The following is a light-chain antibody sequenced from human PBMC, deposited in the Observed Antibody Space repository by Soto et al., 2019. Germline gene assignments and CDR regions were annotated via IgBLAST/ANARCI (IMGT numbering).Light chain of an antibody. Sequence: QSALTQPASVSGSPGQSITISCTGTSSDVGGYNYVSWYQQHPGKAPKLMIYEVSNRPSGVSNRFSGSKSGNTASLTISGLKAEDEAHYYCSSYTSSSTWVFGGGTKLTVL. CDR2: EVS. CDR1: SSDVGGYNY. J-gene: IGLJ3*02. CDR3: SSYTSSSTWV. V-gene: IGLV2-14*01.